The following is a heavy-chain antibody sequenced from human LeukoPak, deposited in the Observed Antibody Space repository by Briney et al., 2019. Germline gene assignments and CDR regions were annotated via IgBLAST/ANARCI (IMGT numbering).Heavy chain of an antibody. J-gene: IGHJ4*02. V-gene: IGHV3-23*01. CDR3: AKPSSGYGSFDS. CDR2: ISSSSTNT. D-gene: IGHD6-19*01. Sequence: GGSLRLSCPASGFTFRSYAMSWVRQAPGKRLEWVSAISSSSTNTYYADSVKGRFTISRDNSKNTLYLQMNSLKAEDTAVYYCAKPSSGYGSFDSWGQGTLVTVSS. CDR1: GFTFRSYA.